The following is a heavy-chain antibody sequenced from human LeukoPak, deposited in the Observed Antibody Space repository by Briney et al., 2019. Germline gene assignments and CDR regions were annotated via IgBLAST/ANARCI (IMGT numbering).Heavy chain of an antibody. D-gene: IGHD1-26*01. V-gene: IGHV3-23*01. CDR2: ITGSGGYT. Sequence: AGGSLRLSCAASGFTFRSYAMSWVRQAPGKGLEWVSGITGSGGYTYYADSVKGRFTISRDNSKNTLYLQINSLRAEDTAVYYCAKSSTASGSYFDCWGQGTLVTVSS. CDR3: AKSSTASGSYFDC. J-gene: IGHJ4*02. CDR1: GFTFRSYA.